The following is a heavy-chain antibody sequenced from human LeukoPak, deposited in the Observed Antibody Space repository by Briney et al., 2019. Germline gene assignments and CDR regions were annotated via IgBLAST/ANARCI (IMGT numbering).Heavy chain of an antibody. J-gene: IGHJ4*02. Sequence: ASVKVSCKASGYTFTSYGISWVRQAPGQGLEWMGWISAYNGNTNYAQKLQGRVTMTTDTSTSTAYMELRSLRSDDTAVYYCARSEFDYDSSGYYFPRFDYWGQGTLVTVSS. CDR1: GYTFTSYG. V-gene: IGHV1-18*01. D-gene: IGHD3-22*01. CDR3: ARSEFDYDSSGYYFPRFDY. CDR2: ISAYNGNT.